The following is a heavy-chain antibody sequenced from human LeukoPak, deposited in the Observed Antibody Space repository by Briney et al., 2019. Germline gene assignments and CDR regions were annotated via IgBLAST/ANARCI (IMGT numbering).Heavy chain of an antibody. CDR1: GFTVGSNY. CDR3: ALRDGYNLYYFDY. CDR2: IYSGGST. D-gene: IGHD5-24*01. V-gene: IGHV3-66*01. J-gene: IGHJ4*02. Sequence: GGSLRLSCAASGFTVGSNYMSWVRQAPGKGLEWVSVIYSGGSTYYADSVKGRFTISRDNSKNTLYLQMNSLRAEDTAVYYCALRDGYNLYYFDYWGQGTLVTVSS.